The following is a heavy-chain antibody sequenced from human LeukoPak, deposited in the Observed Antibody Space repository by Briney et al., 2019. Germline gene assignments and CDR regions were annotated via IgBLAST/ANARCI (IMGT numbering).Heavy chain of an antibody. D-gene: IGHD3-10*01. V-gene: IGHV3-72*01. Sequence: GGSLRLSCAASGFTFSSYSMNWVRRAPGKGLEWVARIRMKVNSSTTEYVASVKGRFTISRDDSKNSLYLQMNSLKTEDTAVYYCARAFYGLGSFLPDYWGQGTLVTVSS. CDR1: GFTFSSYS. CDR2: IRMKVNSSTT. CDR3: ARAFYGLGSFLPDY. J-gene: IGHJ4*02.